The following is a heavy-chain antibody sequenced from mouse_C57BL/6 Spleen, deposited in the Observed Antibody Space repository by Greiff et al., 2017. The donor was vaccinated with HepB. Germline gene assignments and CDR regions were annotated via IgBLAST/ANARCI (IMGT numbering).Heavy chain of an antibody. CDR2: IHPNSGST. J-gene: IGHJ3*01. D-gene: IGHD2-4*01. Sequence: VKLQQPGAELVKPGASVKLSCKASGYTFTSYWMHWVKQRPGQGLEWIGMIHPNSGSTNYNEKFKSKATLTVDKSSSTAYMQLSSLTSEDSAVYYCAREEVITTAWFAYWGQGTLVTVSA. CDR1: GYTFTSYW. V-gene: IGHV1-64*01. CDR3: AREEVITTAWFAY.